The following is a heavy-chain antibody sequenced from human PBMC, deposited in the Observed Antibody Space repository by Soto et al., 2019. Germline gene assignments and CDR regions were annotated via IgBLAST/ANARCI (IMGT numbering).Heavy chain of an antibody. D-gene: IGHD3-3*01. V-gene: IGHV4-59*01. Sequence: SETLSLTCTVSGDSISTFYWSWIRQPPGKGLEWIGYIHYSGSTNYNPSLKSQVIISVDTSKNQFSLKLSSVTAADTAVYFCAIVRSNLFDYWGQGTLVTVSS. CDR2: IHYSGST. CDR1: GDSISTFY. CDR3: AIVRSNLFDY. J-gene: IGHJ4*02.